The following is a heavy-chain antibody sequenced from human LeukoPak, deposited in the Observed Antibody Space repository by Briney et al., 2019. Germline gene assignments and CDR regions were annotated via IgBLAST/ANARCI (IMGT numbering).Heavy chain of an antibody. CDR3: ARGDFWSGYEFDY. D-gene: IGHD3-3*01. J-gene: IGHJ4*02. V-gene: IGHV3-74*01. CDR1: GFTFSSYW. CDR2: INSDGSST. Sequence: PGRSLRLSCAASGFTFSSYWMHWVRQAPGKGLVWVSRINSDGSSTSYADSVKGRFTISRDNAKNTLYLQMNSLRAEDTAVYYCARGDFWSGYEFDYWGQGTLVTVSS.